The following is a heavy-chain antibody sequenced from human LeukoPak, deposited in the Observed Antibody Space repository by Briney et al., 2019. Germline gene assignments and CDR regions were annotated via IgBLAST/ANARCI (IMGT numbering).Heavy chain of an antibody. CDR3: ASDGGIWWLRTGRTWFDP. V-gene: IGHV4-30-2*01. J-gene: IGHJ5*02. Sequence: PSETLSLTCAVSGGSISSGGYSWSWIRQPPGKGLEWIGYIYHSGSTYYNPSLKSRVTISVDRSKNQFSLKLSSVTAADTAVYYCASDGGIWWLRTGRTWFDPWGQGTLVTVSS. CDR1: GGSISSGGYS. CDR2: IYHSGST. D-gene: IGHD5-12*01.